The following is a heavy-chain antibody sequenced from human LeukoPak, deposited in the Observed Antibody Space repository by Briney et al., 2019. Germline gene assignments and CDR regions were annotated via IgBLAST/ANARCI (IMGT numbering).Heavy chain of an antibody. CDR1: GVVISRYY. V-gene: IGHV4-59*08. CDR2: IYYSGST. Sequence: SETLSLTCTGSGVVISRYYGSWIRQPPGKGLEWIGYIYYSGSTNYNPSLKSRVTISVDTSKNQFSLKLSSVTAADTAVYYCARPHRDSSGWRDAFDIWGQGTMVTVSS. J-gene: IGHJ3*02. D-gene: IGHD6-19*01. CDR3: ARPHRDSSGWRDAFDI.